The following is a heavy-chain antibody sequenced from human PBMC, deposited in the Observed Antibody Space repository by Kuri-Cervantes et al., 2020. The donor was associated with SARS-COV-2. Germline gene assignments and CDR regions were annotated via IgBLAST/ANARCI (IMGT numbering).Heavy chain of an antibody. J-gene: IGHJ4*02. CDR2: IYHRGSS. CDR3: ARHASDDFWSGPSVRLYYFDY. D-gene: IGHD3-3*01. CDR1: GYSISSGYY. V-gene: IGHV4-38-2*01. Sequence: ESLKISCAVSGYSISSGYYWGWIRQPPGKGLEWIGIIYHRGSSYCNPSLKSRVTISVDTSKNQFSLKLSSVTAADTAVYYCARHASDDFWSGPSVRLYYFDYWGQGTLVTVSS.